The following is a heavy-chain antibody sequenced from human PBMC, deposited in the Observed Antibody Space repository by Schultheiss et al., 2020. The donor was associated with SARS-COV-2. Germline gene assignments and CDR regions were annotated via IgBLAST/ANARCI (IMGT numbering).Heavy chain of an antibody. J-gene: IGHJ4*02. Sequence: GSLRLSCTVSGGSISSYYWSWIRQPPGKGLEWIGYIYYSGSTNYNPSLKSRVTISVDTSKNQFSLKLSSVTAEDTAVYYCARSSPGGDVDTGLDYWGQGTLVTVSS. CDR3: ARSSPGGDVDTGLDY. CDR2: IYYSGST. V-gene: IGHV4-59*08. D-gene: IGHD5-18*01. CDR1: GGSISSYY.